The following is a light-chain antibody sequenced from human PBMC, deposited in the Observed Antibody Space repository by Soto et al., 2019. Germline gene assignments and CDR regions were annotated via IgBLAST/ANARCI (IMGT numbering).Light chain of an antibody. V-gene: IGKV1-39*01. CDR1: QSISSH. Sequence: DIPMTQSPSSLSASVGDRVTITCRASQSISSHLNWYQTKPGEAPKLLIYGATILQGGVPSRFSGSGSGTDFTLTISSLQPEDFATYSCQQSYSAPYTFGQGSKLEIK. CDR2: GAT. CDR3: QQSYSAPYT. J-gene: IGKJ2*01.